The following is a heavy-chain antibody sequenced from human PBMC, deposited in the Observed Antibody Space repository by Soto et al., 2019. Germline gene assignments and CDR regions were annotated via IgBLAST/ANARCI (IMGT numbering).Heavy chain of an antibody. CDR3: ARGDGDYYDGNGYLGRH. V-gene: IGHV3-74*01. CDR1: GFTFSSYW. D-gene: IGHD3-22*01. CDR2: IKSDGSGT. Sequence: GGSLRLSCAASGFTFSSYWMHWVRQAPGKGLVWVARIKSDGSGTIYADSVKGRLTISRDNARNTLYLQMNSLRAEDTAVYFCARGDGDYYDGNGYLGRHWGQGTLVTVSS. J-gene: IGHJ4*02.